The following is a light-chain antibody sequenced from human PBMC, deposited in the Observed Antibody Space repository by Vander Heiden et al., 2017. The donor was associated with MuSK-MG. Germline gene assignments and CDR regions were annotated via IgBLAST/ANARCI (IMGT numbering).Light chain of an antibody. CDR1: SSDVGGYNY. CDR3: SSYTSSSIPYV. J-gene: IGLJ1*01. V-gene: IGLV2-14*03. CDR2: DVS. Sequence: QSALTQPASVSWSPGQSITISCTGTSSDVGGYNYVSWYQQQPGKAPKLMIYDVSNRPSGVSNRFSGSKSGNTASLTISGLQAEDEADYYCSSYTSSSIPYVFGTGTKVTVL.